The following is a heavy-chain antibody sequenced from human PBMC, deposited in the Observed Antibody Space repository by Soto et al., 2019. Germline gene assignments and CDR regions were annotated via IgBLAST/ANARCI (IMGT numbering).Heavy chain of an antibody. CDR2: ISSSSSTI. CDR3: ARDLGSSWYPEYFQH. Sequence: GGSLRLSCAASGFTFSSYSMNWVRQAPGKGLEWVSYISSSSSTIYYADSVKGRFTISRDNAKNSLYLQMNSLRAEDTAVYYCARDLGSSWYPEYFQHWGQGTLVTVTS. D-gene: IGHD6-13*01. CDR1: GFTFSSYS. J-gene: IGHJ1*01. V-gene: IGHV3-48*01.